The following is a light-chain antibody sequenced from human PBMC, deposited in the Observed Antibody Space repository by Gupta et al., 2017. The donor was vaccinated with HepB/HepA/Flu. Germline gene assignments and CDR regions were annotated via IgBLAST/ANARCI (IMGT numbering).Light chain of an antibody. J-gene: IGKJ1*01. CDR1: QSVSSN. V-gene: IGKV3-15*01. CDR3: HQYNDWPRT. Sequence: EIVMTQSPATLSVSPGERATVSCRASQSVSSNLAWFQQKPGQAPRLLLDGASSRVTGIPARFSGSGSGTEFTLTITVLQSEDFAVYYCHQYNDWPRTFGQGTKVEIK. CDR2: GAS.